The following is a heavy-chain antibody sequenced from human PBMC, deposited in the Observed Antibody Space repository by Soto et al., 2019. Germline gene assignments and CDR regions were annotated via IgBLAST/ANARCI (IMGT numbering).Heavy chain of an antibody. CDR3: ARDPDSSGWYDHGAFDI. D-gene: IGHD6-19*01. Sequence: GGSLRLSCAASGFTFSSYAMHWVRQAPGKGLEYVSAISSNGGSTYYANSVKGRFTISRDNSKNTLYLQMGSLRAEDMAVYYCARDPDSSGWYDHGAFDIWGQGTMVTVSS. CDR1: GFTFSSYA. J-gene: IGHJ3*02. CDR2: ISSNGGST. V-gene: IGHV3-64*01.